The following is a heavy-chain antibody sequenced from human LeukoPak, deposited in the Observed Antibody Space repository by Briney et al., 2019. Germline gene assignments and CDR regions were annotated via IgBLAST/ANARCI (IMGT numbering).Heavy chain of an antibody. CDR3: ARDVAVAGTHYYYYYYMDV. D-gene: IGHD6-19*01. CDR1: GGSISSYY. CDR2: IYYSGST. J-gene: IGHJ6*03. V-gene: IGHV4-59*01. Sequence: PSETLSLTCTVSGGSISSYYWSWIRQPPGKGLEWIGYIYYSGSTNYNPSLKSRVTISVDTSKNQFSLKLSSVTAADTAVYYCARDVAVAGTHYYYYYYMDVWGKGTTVTVSS.